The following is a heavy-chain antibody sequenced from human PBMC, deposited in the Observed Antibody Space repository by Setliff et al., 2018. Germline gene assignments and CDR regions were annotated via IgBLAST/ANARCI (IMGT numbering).Heavy chain of an antibody. V-gene: IGHV1-18*04. D-gene: IGHD3-10*01. CDR1: GYTFTSYY. Sequence: ASVKVSCKASGYTFTSYYMYWVRQAPGQGLEWMGWISAYSGNTKYALTLQGRVTMTTDPSTTTAYLELRSLTSDDTAIYYCARVESMVRGKNILRHFDYWGQGTQVTVSS. CDR2: ISAYSGNT. CDR3: ARVESMVRGKNILRHFDY. J-gene: IGHJ4*02.